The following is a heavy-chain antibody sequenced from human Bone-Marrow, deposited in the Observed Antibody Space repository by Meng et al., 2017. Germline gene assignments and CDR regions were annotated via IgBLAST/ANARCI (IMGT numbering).Heavy chain of an antibody. CDR1: GGSVSSGNYY. D-gene: IGHD4-17*01. J-gene: IGHJ4*02. V-gene: IGHV4-61*01. CDR2: IYYSGST. Sequence: SETLSLTCTVAGGSVSSGNYYWSWIRQPPGKGLEWIGYIYYSGSTKYNPSLKSRVTISLDTSKNQFSLKLSSVTAADTAVYYCASRTYGDQNYWGQGTLVTVSS. CDR3: ASRTYGDQNY.